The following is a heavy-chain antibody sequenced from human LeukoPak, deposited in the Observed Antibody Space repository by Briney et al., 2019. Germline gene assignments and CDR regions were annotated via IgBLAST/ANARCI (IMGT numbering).Heavy chain of an antibody. D-gene: IGHD3-9*01. CDR2: INPNSGGT. CDR1: GYTFTGYY. J-gene: IGHJ4*02. Sequence: ASVKVSCKASGYTFTGYYVHWVRQAPGQGLEWMGWINPNSGGTNYAQKFQGRVTMTRDTSISTAYMELSRLRSDDTAVYYCARDGGGLNDIHADYWGQGTLVTVSS. CDR3: ARDGGGLNDIHADY. V-gene: IGHV1-2*02.